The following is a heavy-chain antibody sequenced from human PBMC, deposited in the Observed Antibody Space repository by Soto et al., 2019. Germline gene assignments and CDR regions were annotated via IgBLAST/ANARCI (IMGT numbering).Heavy chain of an antibody. V-gene: IGHV1-18*01. CDR1: GYTFTRYG. Sequence: QVQLVQSGAEVKNPGASVKVSCKASGYTFTRYGIGWARQAPGQGLEWMGWTNTYNGNTNYAQNVQGRVTLTTDTSTSTAYMELRSLRSNATAIYYCAMVDVYVTPSPQDVWGQGTTVIVSS. D-gene: IGHD3-16*01. CDR3: AMVDVYVTPSPQDV. J-gene: IGHJ6*02. CDR2: TNTYNGNT.